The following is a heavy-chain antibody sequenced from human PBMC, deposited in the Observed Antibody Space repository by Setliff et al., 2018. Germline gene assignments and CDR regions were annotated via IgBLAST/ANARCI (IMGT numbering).Heavy chain of an antibody. CDR2: INPSGGYT. Sequence: ASVKVSCKASGGTFSIYTISWVRQAPGQGLEWMGMINPSGGYTIYAQKFHGRVTMTRDTSTSTVYLELSSLRSEDTAVYYCARGLIVLPGPSGNMGYFDYWGQGTLVTVSS. CDR1: GGTFSIYT. D-gene: IGHD2-8*01. J-gene: IGHJ4*02. V-gene: IGHV1-46*01. CDR3: ARGLIVLPGPSGNMGYFDY.